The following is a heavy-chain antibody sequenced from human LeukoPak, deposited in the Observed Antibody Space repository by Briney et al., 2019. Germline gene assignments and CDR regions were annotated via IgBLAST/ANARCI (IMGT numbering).Heavy chain of an antibody. Sequence: GESLKISCKGSGYSFTSYWIGWVRQMPGKGLEWMGIIYPGDSDTRYSPSFQGQVAISADKSISTAYLQWSSLKASDTAMYYCARNHHQQLGLFDYWGQGTLVTVSS. J-gene: IGHJ4*02. D-gene: IGHD6-13*01. CDR3: ARNHHQQLGLFDY. V-gene: IGHV5-51*01. CDR2: IYPGDSDT. CDR1: GYSFTSYW.